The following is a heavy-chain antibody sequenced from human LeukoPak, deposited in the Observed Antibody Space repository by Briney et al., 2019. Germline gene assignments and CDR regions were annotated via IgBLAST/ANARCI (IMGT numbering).Heavy chain of an antibody. J-gene: IGHJ5*02. V-gene: IGHV1-2*02. CDR1: GYTFTGYY. Sequence: GASVKVSCRASGYTFTGYYMHWVRQAPGQGLEWMGWINPNSGGTNYAQKFQGRVTMTRDTSISTAYMELSRLRSDDTAVYYCARVTYSGIFATLNSFDPWGQGTLVTVSS. CDR3: ARVTYSGIFATLNSFDP. D-gene: IGHD1-26*01. CDR2: INPNSGGT.